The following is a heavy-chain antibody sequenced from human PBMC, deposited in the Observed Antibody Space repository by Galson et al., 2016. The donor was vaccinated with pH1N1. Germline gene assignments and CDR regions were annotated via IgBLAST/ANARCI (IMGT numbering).Heavy chain of an antibody. V-gene: IGHV3-30*02. CDR2: IIYNRSYE. D-gene: IGHD1-1*01. J-gene: IGHJ3*02. CDR3: AKERTGNDLAYDGFDM. Sequence: SLRLSCAATGFSFSNYGMHWVRQAPGKGLEWVALIIYNRSYEYYADSVKGRFNISRDNSKNTLFLQMNSLRLEDTAVYHCAKERTGNDLAYDGFDMGGQGTLVIVSS. CDR1: GFSFSNYG.